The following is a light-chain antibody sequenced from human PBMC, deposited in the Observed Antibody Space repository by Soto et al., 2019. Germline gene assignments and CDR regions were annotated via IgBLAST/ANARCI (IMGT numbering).Light chain of an antibody. V-gene: IGKV1-5*03. Sequence: DIQLTQSPSTLSASVGDRVTISCRASQTVSSYLAWYQQKPGKAPKLLIYKASTLESGVPSRFSGSGSGTEFTLTITSLQPDDFATYYCQQYGSLWTFGQGTKV. CDR3: QQYGSLWT. CDR1: QTVSSY. J-gene: IGKJ1*01. CDR2: KAS.